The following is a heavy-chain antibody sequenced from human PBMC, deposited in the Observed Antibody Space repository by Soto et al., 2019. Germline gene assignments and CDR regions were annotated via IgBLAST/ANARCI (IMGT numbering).Heavy chain of an antibody. Sequence: SGPTAGEPTETLTLTCTVSGFSLSNTRMGVSWIRQPPGKALEWLAHIFSNGEKSYSTSLRSRLTISKDTSESQVVLTMTNMDPVDTATYYCARVDLGYCSGGSCHTMTYWGQGMLVTVSS. J-gene: IGHJ4*02. D-gene: IGHD2-15*01. CDR3: ARVDLGYCSGGSCHTMTY. V-gene: IGHV2-26*01. CDR1: GFSLSNTRMG. CDR2: IFSNGEK.